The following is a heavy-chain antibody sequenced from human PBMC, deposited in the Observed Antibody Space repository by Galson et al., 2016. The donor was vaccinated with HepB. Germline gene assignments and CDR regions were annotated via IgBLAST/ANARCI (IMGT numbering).Heavy chain of an antibody. CDR1: GFTVSNNY. V-gene: IGHV3-53*01. CDR2: IYSSGNT. Sequence: SLRLSCAASGFTVSNNYMCWVRQAPGKGLEWVSIIYSSGNTKYADSVKGRFTISRDSSKNTLYLQMSSLRVEDTAVYYCASNWDKVYWGQGTLVTVSS. D-gene: IGHD7-27*01. CDR3: ASNWDKVY. J-gene: IGHJ4*02.